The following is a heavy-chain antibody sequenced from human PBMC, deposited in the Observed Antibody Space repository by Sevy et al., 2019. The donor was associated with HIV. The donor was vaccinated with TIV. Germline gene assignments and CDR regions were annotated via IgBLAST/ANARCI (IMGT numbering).Heavy chain of an antibody. Sequence: GGSLRLSCAASGFIFSSYGMHWVRQAPGKGLEWVAVTSSDGSNEYYADSVKGRFTISRDNSKKTLFLQMNSLRAEDTAVYYCAKDGVAVVAATRYYYSMDVWGQGTTVTVSS. CDR2: TSSDGSNE. D-gene: IGHD2-15*01. J-gene: IGHJ6*02. V-gene: IGHV3-30*18. CDR3: AKDGVAVVAATRYYYSMDV. CDR1: GFIFSSYG.